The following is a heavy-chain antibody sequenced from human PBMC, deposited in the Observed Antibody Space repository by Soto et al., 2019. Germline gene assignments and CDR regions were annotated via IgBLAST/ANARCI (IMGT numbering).Heavy chain of an antibody. D-gene: IGHD3-22*01. CDR1: GGSISSGGYY. V-gene: IGHV4-31*03. J-gene: IGHJ4*02. CDR2: IYYSGST. CDR3: ARDSGSPPFDY. Sequence: TLSLTCTVSGGSISSGGYYWIWIRQHPGKGLEWIGYIYYSGSTYYNPSLKSRVTISVDTSKNQFSLKLSSVTAADTAVYYCARDSGSPPFDYWGQGTLVTVSS.